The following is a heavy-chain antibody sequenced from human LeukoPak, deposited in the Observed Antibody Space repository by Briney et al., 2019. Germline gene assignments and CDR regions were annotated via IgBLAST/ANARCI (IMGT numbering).Heavy chain of an antibody. Sequence: SETLSLTCTVSGGSVSSYYWSWIRQPPGKGLEWIGYTYYSGSTNYNPSLKSRVTTSVDTSKNQFSLKLSSVTAADTAVYYCARHSVTPGTEYAFDIWGQGTMVTVSS. D-gene: IGHD6-13*01. CDR3: ARHSVTPGTEYAFDI. V-gene: IGHV4-59*08. CDR2: TYYSGST. CDR1: GGSVSSYY. J-gene: IGHJ3*02.